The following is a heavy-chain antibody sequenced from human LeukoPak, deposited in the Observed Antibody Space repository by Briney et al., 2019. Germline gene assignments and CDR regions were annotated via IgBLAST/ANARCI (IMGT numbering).Heavy chain of an antibody. V-gene: IGHV4-34*01. J-gene: IGHJ5*02. Sequence: PSETLSLTCAVYGGSFSGYYWSWIRQPPGKGLEWIGEINHSGSTNYNPSLKSRVTISVDTSKNQFSLKLSSVTAADTAVYYCARKGGYSSGWYSYNWFDPWGQGTLVTVSS. D-gene: IGHD6-19*01. CDR1: GGSFSGYY. CDR3: ARKGGYSSGWYSYNWFDP. CDR2: INHSGST.